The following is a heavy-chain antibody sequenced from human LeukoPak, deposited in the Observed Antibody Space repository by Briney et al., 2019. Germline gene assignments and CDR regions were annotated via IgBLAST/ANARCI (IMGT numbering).Heavy chain of an antibody. CDR3: AKGSSSGWPARDYFNY. V-gene: IGHV3-23*01. CDR2: ISVSVAST. J-gene: IGHJ4*02. Sequence: PGGSLRLSCAASGVTFNIYAMSWVRQAPGKGLESVSAISVSVASTYYADSVKGRVTISRDNSENTLYLQMNSLRAEDTAVYYCAKGSSSGWPARDYFNYWGQGTLVTVSS. CDR1: GVTFNIYA. D-gene: IGHD6-19*01.